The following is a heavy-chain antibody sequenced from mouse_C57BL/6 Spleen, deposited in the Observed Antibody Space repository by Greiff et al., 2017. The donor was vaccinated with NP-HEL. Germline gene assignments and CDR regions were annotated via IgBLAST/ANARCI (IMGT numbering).Heavy chain of an antibody. V-gene: IGHV5-4*03. D-gene: IGHD1-1*01. CDR2: ISDGGSYT. CDR1: GFTFSSYA. J-gene: IGHJ2*01. Sequence: EVKVEESGGGLVKPGGSLKLSCAASGFTFSSYAMSWVRQTPEKRLEWVATISDGGSYTYYPDNVKGRFTISRDNAKNNLYLQMSHLKSEDTAMYYCARAPDYYGSSLYFDYWGQGTTLTVSS. CDR3: ARAPDYYGSSLYFDY.